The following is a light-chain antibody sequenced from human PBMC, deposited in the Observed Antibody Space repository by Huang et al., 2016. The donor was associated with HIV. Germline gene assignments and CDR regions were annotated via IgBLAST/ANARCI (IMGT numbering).Light chain of an antibody. Sequence: EVMMTQSPATLSVSLGDKASLSCRASQRIGVNLAWYQQKPGQAPTLLMYGASDRATGISARFSGGGSGTDFTLTIGSLQSEDSAVYFCQQYDKWPGTFGQGTRLQI. CDR2: GAS. J-gene: IGKJ2*01. CDR3: QQYDKWPGT. CDR1: QRIGVN. V-gene: IGKV3-15*01.